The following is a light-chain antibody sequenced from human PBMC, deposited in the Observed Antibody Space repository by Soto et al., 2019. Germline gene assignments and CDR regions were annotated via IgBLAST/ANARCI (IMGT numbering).Light chain of an antibody. J-gene: IGKJ1*01. V-gene: IGKV1-5*03. CDR1: QSVSSW. CDR2: KAS. CDR3: QQYDSYSPWM. Sequence: DIQMAQSPSTLSASVGDRVTITCRASQSVSSWLAWYRQKPGKAPELLIYKASNLENGVPSRFSGSGSGTEFTLTISSLQPDDFATYYCQQYDSYSPWMFGQGTKVDIK.